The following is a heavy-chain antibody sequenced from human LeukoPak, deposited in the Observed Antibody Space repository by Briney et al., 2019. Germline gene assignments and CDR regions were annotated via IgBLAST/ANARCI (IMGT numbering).Heavy chain of an antibody. V-gene: IGHV1-2*02. J-gene: IGHJ6*02. Sequence: ASVKVSCKASRYTFTGYYLHWVRQAPAHGLEWLGWINPNGGGTKYAQRFQGRVTLTRDTSISTAYIELARLTSDDTAVYYCASRDYSFYGMDVWGQGTTVTVSS. CDR3: ASRDYSFYGMDV. CDR2: INPNGGGT. D-gene: IGHD2-21*01. CDR1: RYTFTGYY.